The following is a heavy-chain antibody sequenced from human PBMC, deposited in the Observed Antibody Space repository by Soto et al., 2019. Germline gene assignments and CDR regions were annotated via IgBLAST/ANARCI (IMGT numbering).Heavy chain of an antibody. CDR3: ARVSRSGYDYGWFDP. Sequence: SETLSLTCTVSGGSISSSSYYWGWIRQPPGKGLEWIGSIYYSGSTYYNPSLKSRVTISVDTSKNQFSLKLSSVTAADTAVYYCARVSRSGYDYGWFDPWGQGTLVTVSS. CDR2: IYYSGST. V-gene: IGHV4-39*01. D-gene: IGHD5-12*01. CDR1: GGSISSSSYY. J-gene: IGHJ5*02.